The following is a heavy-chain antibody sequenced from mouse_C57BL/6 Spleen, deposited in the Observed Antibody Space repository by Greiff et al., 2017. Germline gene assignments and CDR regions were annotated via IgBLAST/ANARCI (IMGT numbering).Heavy chain of an antibody. J-gene: IGHJ2*01. D-gene: IGHD2-3*01. CDR1: GYTFTSYW. CDR3: ARSMDGSRSVDY. Sequence: VQLQQPGAELVMPGASVKLSCKASGYTFTSYWMHWVKQRPGQGLEWIGEIDPSDSYTNYNQKFKGKATLTVDKSSSTAYLQIRSLTSEDSAVYDCARSMDGSRSVDYWGQGTTLTVSS. CDR2: IDPSDSYT. V-gene: IGHV1-69*01.